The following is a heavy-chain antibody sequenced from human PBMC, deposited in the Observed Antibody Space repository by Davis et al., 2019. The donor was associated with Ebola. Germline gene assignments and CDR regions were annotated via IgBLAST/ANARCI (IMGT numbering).Heavy chain of an antibody. CDR2: ISHGGIS. V-gene: IGHV4-34*01. CDR3: AREDASSTSADY. J-gene: IGHJ4*02. CDR1: GGSFSGYY. D-gene: IGHD2-15*01. Sequence: SETLSLTCAVYGGSFSGYYWSWIRQPPGKGLEWIGEISHGGISDYNPSLKSRVTISIDTSERQLSLKLSSVTAADTAVYYCAREDASSTSADYWGQGILVAVSS.